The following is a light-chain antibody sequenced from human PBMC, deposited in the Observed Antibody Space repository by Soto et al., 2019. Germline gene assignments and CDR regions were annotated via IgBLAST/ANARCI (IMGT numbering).Light chain of an antibody. CDR2: GAS. J-gene: IGKJ5*01. CDR3: QHYNNWPPIT. V-gene: IGKV3-15*01. CDR1: RTVSVN. Sequence: EIVMTQSPATLSVSPGDRATLSCRASRTVSVNLAWYQQKPGQAPRLVIYGASTRATGVPARFSGSGSGTEFTLTISRVQSEDFAFYYCQHYNNWPPITFGQGTRLEIK.